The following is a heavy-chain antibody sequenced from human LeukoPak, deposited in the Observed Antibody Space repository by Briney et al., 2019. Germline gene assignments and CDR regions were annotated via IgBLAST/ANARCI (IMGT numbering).Heavy chain of an antibody. J-gene: IGHJ6*03. V-gene: IGHV4-39*01. CDR3: ARHVKNYDFWSGYYYYYMDV. Sequence: PSETLSLTCTVSGGSISSSSYYWGWIRQPPGTGLEWIGSIYYSGSTYYNPSLKSRVTISVDTSKNQFSLKLSSVTAADTAVYYCARHVKNYDFWSGYYYYYMDVWGKGTTVTVSS. CDR1: GGSISSSSYY. D-gene: IGHD3-3*01. CDR2: IYYSGST.